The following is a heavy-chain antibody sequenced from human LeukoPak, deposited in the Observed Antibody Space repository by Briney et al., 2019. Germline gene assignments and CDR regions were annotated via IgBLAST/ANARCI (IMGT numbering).Heavy chain of an antibody. J-gene: IGHJ4*02. CDR1: GYTLTELS. D-gene: IGHD3-10*01. CDR2: FDPEDGET. Sequence: SVKASCKVSGYTLTELSMHWVRQAPGKGLEWMGGFDPEDGETIYAQKFQGRVTMTEDTSTDTAYMELSSLRSGDTAVYYCATSYYGSGDLDFFDYWGQGTLVTVSS. V-gene: IGHV1-24*01. CDR3: ATSYYGSGDLDFFDY.